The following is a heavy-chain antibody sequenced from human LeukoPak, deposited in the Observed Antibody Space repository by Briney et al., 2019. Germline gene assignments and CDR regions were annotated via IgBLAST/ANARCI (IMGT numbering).Heavy chain of an antibody. Sequence: GGSLRLSCAASGFTFSSYAMSWVRQAPGKGLEWVSAISGSGGSTYYADSVKGRFTISRDNSKNTLYLQVNSLRAEDTAVYYCAKDRDDSSGYWPLGDTWGQGTLVTVSS. V-gene: IGHV3-23*01. CDR2: ISGSGGST. J-gene: IGHJ5*02. D-gene: IGHD3-22*01. CDR1: GFTFSSYA. CDR3: AKDRDDSSGYWPLGDT.